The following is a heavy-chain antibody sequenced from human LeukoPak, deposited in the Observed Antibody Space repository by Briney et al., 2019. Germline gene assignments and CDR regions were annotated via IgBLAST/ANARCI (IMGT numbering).Heavy chain of an antibody. CDR2: ISHSGRT. D-gene: IGHD1-1*01. V-gene: IGHV4-4*02. CDR3: ARVTGTTPFDY. CDR1: GVSISSNNW. J-gene: IGHJ4*02. Sequence: SSETLSLTCSVSGVSISSNNWWSWVRQPPGEGLEWIGEISHSGRTNYNPSLESRVTMSVDKSKNQFSLKLSSVTAADTAVYFCARVTGTTPFDYWGQGTLVTVSS.